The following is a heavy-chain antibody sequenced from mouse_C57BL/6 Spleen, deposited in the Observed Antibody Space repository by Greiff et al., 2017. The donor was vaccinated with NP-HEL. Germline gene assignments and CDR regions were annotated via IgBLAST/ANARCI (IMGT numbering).Heavy chain of an antibody. CDR1: GYTFTDYN. CDR3: ARSTMVTTWNYYAMDY. Sequence: VQLKESGPELVKPGASVKMSCKASGYTFTDYNMHWVKQSHGKSLEWIGYINPNNGGTSYNQKFKGKATLTVNKSSSTAYMELRSLTSEDSAVYYCARSTMVTTWNYYAMDYWGQGTSVTVSS. V-gene: IGHV1-22*01. D-gene: IGHD2-2*01. J-gene: IGHJ4*01. CDR2: INPNNGGT.